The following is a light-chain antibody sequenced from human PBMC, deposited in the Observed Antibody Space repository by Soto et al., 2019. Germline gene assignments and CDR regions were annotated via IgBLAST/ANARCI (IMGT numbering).Light chain of an antibody. Sequence: EIVMTQSPAPLSLSQGERATLSCRASQPIDNTVAWYQRHPGQAPRLLISDASTSATGAPALCSGSGAGTDFTLTISSLQSEDFVVYCWQHYNCRPDTFGQGTKVDIK. V-gene: IGKV3D-15*01. CDR2: DAS. CDR3: QHYNCRPDT. J-gene: IGKJ2*01. CDR1: QPIDNT.